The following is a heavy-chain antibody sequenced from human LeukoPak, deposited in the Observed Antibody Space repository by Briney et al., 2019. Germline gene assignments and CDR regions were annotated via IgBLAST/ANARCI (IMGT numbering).Heavy chain of an antibody. CDR3: ARVQMGGGTYIFGY. D-gene: IGHD1-26*01. V-gene: IGHV4-30-4*01. Sequence: SQTLSLTCTVSGGSISSGDYYWSWIRQPPGKGLEWIGYIYYSGSTYYNPSLKSRLTISVDTSKNQFSLKLTSVTAADTAIYYCARVQMGGGTYIFGYWGQGTLVIVSS. CDR2: IYYSGST. J-gene: IGHJ4*02. CDR1: GGSISSGDYY.